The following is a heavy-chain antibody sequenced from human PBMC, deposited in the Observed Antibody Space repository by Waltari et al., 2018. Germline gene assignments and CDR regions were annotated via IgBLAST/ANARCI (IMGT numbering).Heavy chain of an antibody. D-gene: IGHD2-2*01. V-gene: IGHV4-34*01. CDR2: INHSGST. CDR1: GGSFSGYY. Sequence: QVQLQQWGAGLLKPSETLSLTCAVYGGSFSGYYWSWIRQPPGKGLEWIGEINHSGSTNYNPSLKSRVTISVDTSKNQFSLKLSSVTAADTAVYYCASGANIVVVPAAHPKNWFDPCGQGTLVTVSS. CDR3: ASGANIVVVPAAHPKNWFDP. J-gene: IGHJ5*02.